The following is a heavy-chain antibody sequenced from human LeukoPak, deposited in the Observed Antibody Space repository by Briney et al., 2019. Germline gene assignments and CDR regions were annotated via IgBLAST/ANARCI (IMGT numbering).Heavy chain of an antibody. CDR1: GFTVSSKY. Sequence: GGSLRLSCAASGFTVSSKYMSWVRQAPGKGLEWVSVIYSGGSTYYADSVKGRFTISRHNSKNTLYLQMNSLRADDTAVYYCAKTTVTSRLDYWGQGTLVTVSS. CDR3: AKTTVTSRLDY. CDR2: IYSGGST. J-gene: IGHJ4*02. V-gene: IGHV3-53*01. D-gene: IGHD4-17*01.